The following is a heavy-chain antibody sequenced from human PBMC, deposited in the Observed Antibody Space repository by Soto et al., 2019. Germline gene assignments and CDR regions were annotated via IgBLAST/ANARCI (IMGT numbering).Heavy chain of an antibody. CDR3: ARGRYYDSSGSKNSDAFDI. V-gene: IGHV3-33*01. Sequence: PGGSLRLSCAASGFTFSSYGMHWARQAPGKGLEWVAVIWYDGSNKYYADSVKGRFTISRDNSKNTLYLQMNSLRAEDTAVYYWARGRYYDSSGSKNSDAFDIWGQGAMVTVAS. J-gene: IGHJ3*02. CDR2: IWYDGSNK. D-gene: IGHD3-22*01. CDR1: GFTFSSYG.